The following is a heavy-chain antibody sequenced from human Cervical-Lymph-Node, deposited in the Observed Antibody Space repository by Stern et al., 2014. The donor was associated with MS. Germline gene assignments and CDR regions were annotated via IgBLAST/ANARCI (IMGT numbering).Heavy chain of an antibody. V-gene: IGHV1-69*12. J-gene: IGHJ6*02. CDR3: ARHFDWLLGAEDYGMDV. D-gene: IGHD3-9*01. CDR1: GGTFRSYG. CDR2: IIPIFGVT. Sequence: QDQLVQSGAEVKQPGSSVNVSCKASGGTFRSYGFSWVRQAPGPGLEWMGGIIPIFGVTNYEQKYQGRVTIIADESTNTVYMELSSLRSEDTAVYYCARHFDWLLGAEDYGMDVWGQGTTVTVSS.